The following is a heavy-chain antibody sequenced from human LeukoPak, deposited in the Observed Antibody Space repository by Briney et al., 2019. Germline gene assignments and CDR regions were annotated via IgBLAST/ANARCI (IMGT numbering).Heavy chain of an antibody. Sequence: ASVKVSCKASGYTFTNYAINWVRQAPGQGLEWMGWINTNTGDPFYAQGFTGRFVFSLDTSISTAYLQISSLKAEDTAIYYCAVGSSSPDAFDIWGQGTMVTVSS. J-gene: IGHJ3*02. CDR1: GYTFTNYA. V-gene: IGHV7-4-1*02. D-gene: IGHD6-13*01. CDR3: AVGSSSPDAFDI. CDR2: INTNTGDP.